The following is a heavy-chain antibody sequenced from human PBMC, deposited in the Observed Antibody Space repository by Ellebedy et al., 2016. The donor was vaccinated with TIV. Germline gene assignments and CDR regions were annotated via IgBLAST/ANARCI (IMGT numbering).Heavy chain of an antibody. Sequence: MPSETLSLTCTVSGGSISSYYWSWIRQPPGKGLEWIGYIYYSGSTNYNPSLKSRVTISVDTSKNQFSLKLSSVTAADTAVYYCARLEMATIRYGMDVWGQGTTVTVSS. J-gene: IGHJ6*02. V-gene: IGHV4-59*01. CDR2: IYYSGST. D-gene: IGHD5-24*01. CDR3: ARLEMATIRYGMDV. CDR1: GGSISSYY.